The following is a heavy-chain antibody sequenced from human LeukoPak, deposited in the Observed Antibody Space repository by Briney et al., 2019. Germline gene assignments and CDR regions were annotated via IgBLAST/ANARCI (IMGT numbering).Heavy chain of an antibody. D-gene: IGHD1-1*01. Sequence: GGSLRLSCAASGFTFSDYDMHWVRQATGKGLEWVSAIGTARDTYYTGSVKGRFTISRENAKSSLYLQMNSLRAGDTAVYYCARVAKERVGGVYYFDYWGQGTLVTVSS. V-gene: IGHV3-13*01. CDR1: GFTFSDYD. CDR2: IGTARDT. J-gene: IGHJ4*02. CDR3: ARVAKERVGGVYYFDY.